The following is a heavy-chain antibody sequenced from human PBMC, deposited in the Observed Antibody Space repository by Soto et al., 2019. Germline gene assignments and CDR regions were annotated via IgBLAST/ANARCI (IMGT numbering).Heavy chain of an antibody. Sequence: QVQLQESGPGLVKPSQTLSLTCTVSGGSFSSGGYYWSWIRQHPGKGLEWIGYIYYSGSTYYNPSLRSRVTLSVDTSKSQFSLKLSSVTAADTAVYYCARVFSSGWYAADYWGQGTLVTVSS. D-gene: IGHD6-19*01. V-gene: IGHV4-31*03. J-gene: IGHJ4*02. CDR2: IYYSGST. CDR3: ARVFSSGWYAADY. CDR1: GGSFSSGGYY.